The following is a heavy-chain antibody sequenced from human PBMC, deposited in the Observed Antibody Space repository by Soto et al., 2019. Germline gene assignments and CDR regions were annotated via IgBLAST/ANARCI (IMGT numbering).Heavy chain of an antibody. CDR2: ISAYNGNT. CDR1: GYTFTSYG. D-gene: IGHD3-10*01. CDR3: ARVIRSGRESFAFDI. Sequence: ASVKVSCKASGYTFTSYGISWVRQAPGQGLEWMGWISAYNGNTNYAQKFQGRVTITTDTSTSTAYMELRSLRSDDTAVYYCARVIRSGRESFAFDIWGQGTMVTVSS. V-gene: IGHV1-18*01. J-gene: IGHJ3*02.